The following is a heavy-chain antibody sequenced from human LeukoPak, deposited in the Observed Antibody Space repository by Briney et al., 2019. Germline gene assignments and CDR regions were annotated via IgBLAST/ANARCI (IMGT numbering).Heavy chain of an antibody. V-gene: IGHV1-8*03. CDR2: MNPNSGNT. D-gene: IGHD3-10*01. Sequence: ASVKVSCKASGYAFTSYDINWVRQATGQGLEWMGWMNPNSGNTGYAQKFQGRVTITRNTSISTAYMELSSLRSEDTAVYYCARAENCMVRGVIRYWGQGTLVTVSS. CDR1: GYAFTSYD. CDR3: ARAENCMVRGVIRY. J-gene: IGHJ4*02.